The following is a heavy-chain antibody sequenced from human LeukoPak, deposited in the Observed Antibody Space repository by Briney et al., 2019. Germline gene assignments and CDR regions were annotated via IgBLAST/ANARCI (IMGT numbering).Heavy chain of an antibody. J-gene: IGHJ5*02. CDR1: GYTFTGYY. Sequence: GASVKVSCKASGYTFTGYYMHWVRQAPGQGLEWMGWINPNSGGTNYAQKFQGRVTMTTDTSTSTAYMELRSLRSDDTAVYYCARDQAFSPRRFDPWGQGTLVTVSS. V-gene: IGHV1-2*02. CDR2: INPNSGGT. CDR3: ARDQAFSPRRFDP.